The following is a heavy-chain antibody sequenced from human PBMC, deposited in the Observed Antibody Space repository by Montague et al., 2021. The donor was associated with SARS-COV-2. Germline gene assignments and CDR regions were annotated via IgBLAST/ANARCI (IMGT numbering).Heavy chain of an antibody. CDR1: GGSIGTNY. J-gene: IGHJ5*02. V-gene: IGHV4-59*01. CDR3: ARSRFVVVPAAMSFGHSYFDP. Sequence: SETRSLTCSVSGGSIGTNYWSWIRQPPRGGLEWIGYAYHNGRTNYNPSLRGRVTMSLDTSKNQFSLNVTSVTAADTAVYHCARSRFVVVPAAMSFGHSYFDPWGQGRLVTVSS. D-gene: IGHD2-2*01. CDR2: AYHNGRT.